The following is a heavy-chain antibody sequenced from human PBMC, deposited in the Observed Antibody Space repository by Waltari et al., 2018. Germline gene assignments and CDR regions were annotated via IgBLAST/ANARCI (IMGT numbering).Heavy chain of an antibody. D-gene: IGHD6-13*01. V-gene: IGHV3-9*01. CDR2: ISWNSEGR. CDR1: GFTFDNYV. J-gene: IGHJ4*02. CDR3: AKGRGSSWSDGPDY. Sequence: EVQLVESGGGLVQPGRSLRLSCAASGFTFDNYVMHWVRQAPGKGMEWVSCISWNSEGRGYVDSVKGRMTISKDNAKNSLYLEMNSLGAEDTALYYCAKGRGSSWSDGPDYWGQGTLVTVSS.